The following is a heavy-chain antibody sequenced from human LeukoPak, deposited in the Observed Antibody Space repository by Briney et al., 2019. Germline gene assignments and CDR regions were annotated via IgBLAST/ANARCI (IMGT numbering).Heavy chain of an antibody. Sequence: GGSLRLSCAASGFTFSSCAMSWVRQAPGKGLEWVSAISGSGGSTYYADSVKGRFTISRDNSKNTLYLQMNSLRAEDTAVYYCAKDFGSGYYDNWFDAWGQGTLVTVSS. J-gene: IGHJ5*02. CDR3: AKDFGSGYYDNWFDA. CDR1: GFTFSSCA. CDR2: ISGSGGST. V-gene: IGHV3-23*01. D-gene: IGHD3-22*01.